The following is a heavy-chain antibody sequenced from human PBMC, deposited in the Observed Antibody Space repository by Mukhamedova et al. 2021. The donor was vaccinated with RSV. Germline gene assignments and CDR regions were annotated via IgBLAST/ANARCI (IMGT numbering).Heavy chain of an antibody. CDR3: TPGCGRDSCYGP. CDR1: DYS. D-gene: IGHD3-16*01. Sequence: DYSMIWVRQAPGKGLEFVSYISSTERTIYYAESVKGRFSVSRDIAKNLLYLQMDGLRVEDTAVYFCTPGCGRDSCYGPWGNGTT. CDR2: ISSTERTI. J-gene: IGHJ6*03. V-gene: IGHV3-11*01.